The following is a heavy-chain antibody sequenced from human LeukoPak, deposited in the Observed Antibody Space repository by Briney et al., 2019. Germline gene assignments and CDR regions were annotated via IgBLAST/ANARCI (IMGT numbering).Heavy chain of an antibody. V-gene: IGHV4-59*01. CDR3: ARVPLENNIATYINY. J-gene: IGHJ4*02. CDR2: NCNSGTT. Sequence: SETLSLTCTVSGGSINNYCCSWLRQPPRKGLEWIGYNCNSGTTNYNASLKSRVTMSVDTSKIQFSLRLRSVTAADTAMYYCARVPLENNIATYINYWGQGTLVTVSS. D-gene: IGHD2/OR15-2a*01. CDR1: GGSINNYC.